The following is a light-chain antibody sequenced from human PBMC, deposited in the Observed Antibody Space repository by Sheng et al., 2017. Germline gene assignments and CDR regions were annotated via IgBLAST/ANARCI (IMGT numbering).Light chain of an antibody. CDR2: YDV. J-gene: IGLJ1*01. Sequence: LTQSPSVSEAPRQRVTISCSGSSSNVGNNPVSWYQQLPGEAPKLLIYYDVLLPSGVSDRFSGSKSGTSASLAISGLQAEDEADYYCAAWDDRLKGYVFGTGTKVTVL. CDR1: SSNVGNNP. V-gene: IGLV1-36*01. CDR3: AAWDDRLKGYV.